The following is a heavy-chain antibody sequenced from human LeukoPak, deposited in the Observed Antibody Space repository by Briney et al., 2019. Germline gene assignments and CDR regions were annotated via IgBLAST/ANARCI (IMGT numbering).Heavy chain of an antibody. CDR2: IFTSGST. J-gene: IGHJ4*02. CDR3: AREGYSSPDS. CDR1: GGSISSYY. V-gene: IGHV4-4*07. D-gene: IGHD5-18*01. Sequence: SETLSLTCTVSGGSISSYYWSWIRQPAGKGLEWIGRIFTSGSTNYNPSLKSRVIISLDTSKNQFSLKLTSVTASDTAVYYCAREGYSSPDSWGQGTLVTVSS.